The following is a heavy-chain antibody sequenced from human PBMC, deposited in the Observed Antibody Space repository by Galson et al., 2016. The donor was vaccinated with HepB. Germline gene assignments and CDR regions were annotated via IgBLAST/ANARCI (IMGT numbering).Heavy chain of an antibody. Sequence: TLSLTCSVSGGSISSPVHSWHWIRQRPGNGLEWIGYIYDSGSTNYTPSLMSRISISIDTSKMHFSLKLTSVTAADTAIYYCARGRDPYCSGGRCFSGSWFDSWGQGTLVTVSS. CDR3: ARGRDPYCSGGRCFSGSWFDS. CDR2: IYDSGST. D-gene: IGHD2-15*01. CDR1: GGSISSPVHS. V-gene: IGHV4-31*03. J-gene: IGHJ5*01.